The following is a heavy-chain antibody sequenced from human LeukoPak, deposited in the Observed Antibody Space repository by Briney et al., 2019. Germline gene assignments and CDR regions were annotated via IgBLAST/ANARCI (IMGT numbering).Heavy chain of an antibody. CDR3: ARVGPPDYDFWSGYHPLFDY. Sequence: SETLSLTCTVSGYSISSGYYWGWIRQPPGKGLEWIGSIYHSGSTYYNPSLKSRVTISVDTSKNQFSLKLSSVTAADTAVYYCARVGPPDYDFWSGYHPLFDYWGQGTLVTVSS. CDR1: GYSISSGYY. J-gene: IGHJ4*02. D-gene: IGHD3-3*01. CDR2: IYHSGST. V-gene: IGHV4-38-2*02.